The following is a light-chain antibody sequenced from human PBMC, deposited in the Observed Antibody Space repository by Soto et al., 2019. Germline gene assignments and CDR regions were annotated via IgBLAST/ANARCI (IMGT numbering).Light chain of an antibody. V-gene: IGLV1-44*01. CDR2: SNN. CDR1: SSNIGSNT. Sequence: QSVLTQPPSASGTPGQRVTISFSGSSSNIGSNTVNWYPQLPGTAPKLVIYSNNQRPSGVPDRLSGSKSGPSASLAISGLQSEDVVYYYCAACDERLNACYVTGTGTNVTVL. CDR3: AACDERLNACYV. J-gene: IGLJ1*01.